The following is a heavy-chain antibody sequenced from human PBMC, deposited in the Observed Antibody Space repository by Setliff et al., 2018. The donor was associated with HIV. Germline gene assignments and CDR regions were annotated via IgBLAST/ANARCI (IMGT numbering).Heavy chain of an antibody. CDR3: ARAPGREAEARGGPDAFDI. CDR2: IIPILGIE. Sequence: SVKVSCKASGGTFSSYAISWVRQAPGQGLEWMGGIIPILGIENYARKFQGRVTITADESTSPAYMELSSLSSEDTAVYYCARAPGREAEARGGPDAFDIWGQGTMVTVSS. V-gene: IGHV1-69*10. J-gene: IGHJ3*02. CDR1: GGTFSSYA. D-gene: IGHD1-26*01.